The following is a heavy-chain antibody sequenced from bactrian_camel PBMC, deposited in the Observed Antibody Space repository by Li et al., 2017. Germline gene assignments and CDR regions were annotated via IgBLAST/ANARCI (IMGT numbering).Heavy chain of an antibody. V-gene: IGHV3S1*01. CDR1: GYTFSRNC. J-gene: IGHJ6*01. CDR2: IYTGGGST. CDR3: AAGPGYYMDNDVTLIGY. Sequence: QLVESGGGLVQPGGSLRLSCAASGYTFSRNCMGWFRQAPGKEREGVAIIYTGGGSTYYADSVKDRFTISRDNAKNTMYLQMNSLKTEDTAVYYCAAGPGYYMDNDVTLIGYWGQGTQVTVS. D-gene: IGHD4*01.